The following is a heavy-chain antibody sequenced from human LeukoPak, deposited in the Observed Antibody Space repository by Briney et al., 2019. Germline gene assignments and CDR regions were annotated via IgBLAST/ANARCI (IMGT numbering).Heavy chain of an antibody. Sequence: PSETLSLTCTVSGGSISSYYWSWIRQPPGKGLEWIAYISDIGSINYNPSLKSRVTISLDTSKTQSSLKLSSVTAADTAVYYCAGHHPRNTVDFWGQGTLVTVSS. CDR2: ISDIGSI. CDR1: GGSISSYY. D-gene: IGHD2/OR15-2a*01. J-gene: IGHJ4*02. CDR3: AGHHPRNTVDF. V-gene: IGHV4-59*08.